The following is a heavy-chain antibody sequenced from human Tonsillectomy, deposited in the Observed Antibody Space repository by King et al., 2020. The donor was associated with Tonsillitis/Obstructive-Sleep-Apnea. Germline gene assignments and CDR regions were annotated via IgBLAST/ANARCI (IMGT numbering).Heavy chain of an antibody. Sequence: VQLVESGGGLLKPGGSLRLSCVVSGFTFSNAWMSWVRQAPGKGLEWVGRIKSKTDGGTTDYAAPVKGRFTITRDDSKNTLYLQMNSLKTEDTAMYYCTGRNQFDYWGQGTLVTVSS. J-gene: IGHJ4*02. CDR3: TGRNQFDY. D-gene: IGHD1-14*01. V-gene: IGHV3-15*01. CDR1: GFTFSNAW. CDR2: IKSKTDGGTT.